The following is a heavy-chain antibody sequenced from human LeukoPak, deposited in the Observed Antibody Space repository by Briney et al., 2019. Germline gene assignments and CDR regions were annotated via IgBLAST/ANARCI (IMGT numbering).Heavy chain of an antibody. CDR1: GYTFTGYY. CDR2: INPNSGGT. Sequence: ASVKVSCKASGYTFTGYYMHWVRQAPGQGLEWMGWINPNSGGTNYAQKFQGRVTMTRDTSISTAYMELSRLRSDNTAVYYCARNYYDSSGYYYWGQGTLVTVSS. V-gene: IGHV1-2*02. D-gene: IGHD3-22*01. CDR3: ARNYYDSSGYYY. J-gene: IGHJ4*02.